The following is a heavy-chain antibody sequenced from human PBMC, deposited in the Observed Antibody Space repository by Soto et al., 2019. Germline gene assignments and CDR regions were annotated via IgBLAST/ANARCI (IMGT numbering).Heavy chain of an antibody. CDR3: AKDQLYIRGVIHNWFDP. Sequence: ASVKVSCKASGYTFTNFGISWVRQAPGQGLEWMGWISAYNGNTNYAQNFQGRVTMTTDTSTSTAYMELNSLRAEDTAVYYCAKDQLYIRGVIHNWFDPWGQGTLVTVSS. V-gene: IGHV1-18*01. CDR2: ISAYNGNT. J-gene: IGHJ5*02. D-gene: IGHD3-10*02. CDR1: GYTFTNFG.